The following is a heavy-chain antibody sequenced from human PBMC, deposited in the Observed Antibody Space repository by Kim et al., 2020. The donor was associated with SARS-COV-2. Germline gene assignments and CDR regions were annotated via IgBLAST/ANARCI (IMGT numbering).Heavy chain of an antibody. Sequence: GESLKISCKASGYTFTSYRIAWVRQRPGKGLEWMGVIHPGCPETRYSPSFQGQVTFSVDRSINTAYLQWRSPTTSDSAMYYCARGYEVDSWG. V-gene: IGHV5-51*01. CDR1: GYTFTSYR. J-gene: IGHJ5*01. CDR3: ARGYEVDS. D-gene: IGHD6-13*01. CDR2: IHPGCPET.